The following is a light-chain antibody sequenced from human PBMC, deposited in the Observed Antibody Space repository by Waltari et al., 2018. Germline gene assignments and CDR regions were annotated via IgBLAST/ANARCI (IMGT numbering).Light chain of an antibody. V-gene: IGLV1-47*01. CDR3: AAWDDSLSGWV. CDR2: RNN. Sequence: QSVLTHPPSTSRTPGQRVTLSCSGSSSNIGSNYVSCYQHLPGTAPKPLIHRNNQRPSGVPDRFSGAKSGTSASLAISGLRSEDEADYYCAAWDDSLSGWVFGGGTKLTVL. CDR1: SSNIGSNY. J-gene: IGLJ3*02.